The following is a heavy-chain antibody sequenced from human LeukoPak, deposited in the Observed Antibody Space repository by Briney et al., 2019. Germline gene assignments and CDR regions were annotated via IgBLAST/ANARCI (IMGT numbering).Heavy chain of an antibody. CDR2: IFHRGST. CDR1: GGSFSSYY. J-gene: IGHJ4*02. CDR3: ARDAYYYDSSGSRLFDY. Sequence: PSETLSLTCAVYGGSFSSYYWSWIRQPPGKGLEWIGYIFHRGSTNYNPSLKSRVTISVDTSKNHFSLKLSSVTAADTAVYYCARDAYYYDSSGSRLFDYWGQGTLVTVSS. D-gene: IGHD3-22*01. V-gene: IGHV4-59*01.